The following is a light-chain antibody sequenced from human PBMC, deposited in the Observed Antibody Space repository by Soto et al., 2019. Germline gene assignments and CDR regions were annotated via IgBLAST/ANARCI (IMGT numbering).Light chain of an antibody. CDR1: SSDVGGYNY. J-gene: IGLJ3*02. Sequence: QSALTQPASVSGSPGQSITISCFGTSSDVGGYNYVSWYQHHPGKAPKLMIYDVSNRPSGVSNRFSGSKSGNTASLTISGLQAEDEADYYCNSYTSSSTVVFGGVTKLTVL. CDR2: DVS. V-gene: IGLV2-14*03. CDR3: NSYTSSSTVV.